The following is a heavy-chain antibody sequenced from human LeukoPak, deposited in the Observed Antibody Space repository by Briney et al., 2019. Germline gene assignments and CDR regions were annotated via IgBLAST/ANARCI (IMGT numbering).Heavy chain of an antibody. J-gene: IGHJ6*03. CDR3: ARGDGSGSYHNPYYYYYMDV. Sequence: ASVKVSCKASGGTFSSYAISWVRQAPGQGLEWMGGIIPIFGTANYAQKFQGRVTITADESTSTAYMELSSLRSEDTAVYYCARGDGSGSYHNPYYYYYMDVWGKGATVTISS. CDR1: GGTFSSYA. CDR2: IIPIFGTA. V-gene: IGHV1-69*13. D-gene: IGHD3-10*01.